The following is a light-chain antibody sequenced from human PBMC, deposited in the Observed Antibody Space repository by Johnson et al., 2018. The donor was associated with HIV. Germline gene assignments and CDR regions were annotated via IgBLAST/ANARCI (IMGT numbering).Light chain of an antibody. V-gene: IGLV1-51*02. J-gene: IGLJ1*01. CDR2: ENN. CDR1: SSNIGNNY. CDR3: GTLNSSLSVHNYV. Sequence: QSVLTQPPSVSAAPGQKVTISCSGSSSNIGNNYVSWYQHLPGTAPKLLIYENNKRPSGIPDRFSGSKFGTSATLGITGLQTGNEADYYCGTLNSSLSVHNYVFGTGTKVTVL.